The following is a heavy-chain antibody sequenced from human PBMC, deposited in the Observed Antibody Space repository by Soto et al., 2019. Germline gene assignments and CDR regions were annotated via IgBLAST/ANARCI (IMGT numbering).Heavy chain of an antibody. CDR3: ARDYGDYPPSDY. Sequence: EVQLVESGGGLVQPGGSLRLSCAASGFTFSSYWMHWVRQAPGKGLVWVSRINSDGSSTSYADSVKGRITIARDNAKNTLYLQMNSLRAEDTAVYYWARDYGDYPPSDYWGQGTLVTVSS. CDR1: GFTFSSYW. D-gene: IGHD4-17*01. J-gene: IGHJ4*02. V-gene: IGHV3-74*01. CDR2: INSDGSST.